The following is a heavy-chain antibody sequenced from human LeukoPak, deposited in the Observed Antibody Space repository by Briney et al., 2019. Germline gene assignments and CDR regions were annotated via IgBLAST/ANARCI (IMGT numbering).Heavy chain of an antibody. CDR2: IYYSGST. J-gene: IGHJ3*02. CDR3: ARSPWATARRESAFDI. CDR1: GGSISSGGYY. V-gene: IGHV4-31*03. Sequence: PSETLSLTCTVSGGSISSGGYYWSWIRQHPGKGLEWIGYIYYSGSTYSNPSLKSRVTISVDTSKNQFSLKLSSVTAADTAVYYCARSPWATARRESAFDIWGQGTMVTVSS. D-gene: IGHD3-10*01.